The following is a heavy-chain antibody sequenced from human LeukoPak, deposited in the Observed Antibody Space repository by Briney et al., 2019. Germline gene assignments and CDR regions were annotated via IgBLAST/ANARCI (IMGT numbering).Heavy chain of an antibody. CDR3: AKDSSSDS. CDR1: GFTFSNYG. D-gene: IGHD6-6*01. J-gene: IGHJ5*01. Sequence: PGGSLRLSCATSGFTFSNYGMHWVRQAPGKGLEWVAFIRNDGSNEKYADSVKGRFTISRDDSKNTLYLQINSLRGEDTAVYYCAKDSSSDSWGQGTLVTVSS. CDR2: IRNDGSNE. V-gene: IGHV3-30*02.